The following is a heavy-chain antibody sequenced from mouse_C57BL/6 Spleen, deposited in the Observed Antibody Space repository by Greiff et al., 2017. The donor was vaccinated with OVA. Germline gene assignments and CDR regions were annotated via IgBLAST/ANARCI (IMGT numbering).Heavy chain of an antibody. D-gene: IGHD1-1*01. CDR1: GYTFTSYW. J-gene: IGHJ2*01. V-gene: IGHV1-64*01. CDR2: IHPNSGST. CDR3: ARHYGTGYYFDY. Sequence: QVQLQQPGAELVKPGASVKLSCKASGYTFTSYWMHWVKQRPGQGLEWIGMIHPNSGSTNYNEKFKSKATLTVDKSSSTAYMQLSSLTSEDSAVYYCARHYGTGYYFDYWGQGTTLTVSS.